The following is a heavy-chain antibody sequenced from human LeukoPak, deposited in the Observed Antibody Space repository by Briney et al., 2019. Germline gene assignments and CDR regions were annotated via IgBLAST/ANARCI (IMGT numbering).Heavy chain of an antibody. CDR1: GGSISSYY. CDR2: INHSGST. V-gene: IGHV4-34*01. CDR3: ARRSGYVDY. J-gene: IGHJ4*02. Sequence: PSETLSLTCTVSGGSISSYYWSWIRQPPGKGLEWIGEINHSGSTNYNPSLKSRVTISVDTSKNQFSLKLSSVTAADTAVYYCARRSGYVDYWGQGTLVTVSS. D-gene: IGHD3-3*01.